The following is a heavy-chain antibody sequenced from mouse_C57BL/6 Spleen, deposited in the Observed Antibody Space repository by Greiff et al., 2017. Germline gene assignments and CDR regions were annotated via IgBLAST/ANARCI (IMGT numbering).Heavy chain of an antibody. D-gene: IGHD2-4*01. Sequence: QVQLQQPGAELVRPGSSVKLSCKASGYTFTSYWMHWVKQRPIQGLEWIGNIYPSDSETHYNQKFKDKATLTVDKSSSTAYMQLSSLTSEDSAVYYCARAGDDSLYYAMDYWGQGTSVTVSS. CDR3: ARAGDDSLYYAMDY. V-gene: IGHV1-52*01. CDR2: IYPSDSET. CDR1: GYTFTSYW. J-gene: IGHJ4*01.